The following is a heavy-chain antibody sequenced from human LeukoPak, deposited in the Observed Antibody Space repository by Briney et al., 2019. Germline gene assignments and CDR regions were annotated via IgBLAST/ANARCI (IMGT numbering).Heavy chain of an antibody. CDR2: ISTTSNTI. CDR3: ARSLSITPYYFDY. CDR1: GFTFRSYS. D-gene: IGHD2/OR15-2a*01. V-gene: IGHV3-48*04. J-gene: IGHJ4*02. Sequence: GGSQRLSRAVSGFTFRSYSMSWVRQAPGKGLEWISYISTTSNTISYADSVKGRFTISRDNAKTSMYLQMSSLRAEDTALYYCARSLSITPYYFDYWGLGTLVTVSS.